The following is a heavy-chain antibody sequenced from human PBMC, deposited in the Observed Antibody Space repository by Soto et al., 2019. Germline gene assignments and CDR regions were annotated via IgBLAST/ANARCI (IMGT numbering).Heavy chain of an antibody. Sequence: GASVKVSCKVSGYTLTELSMHWVRQAPGKGLEWMGGFDPEDGETIYAQKFQGRVTMTRDTSTSTVYMELSSLRSEDTAVYYCARRVPQDCSSTSCYVWFDPWGQGTLVTVSS. J-gene: IGHJ5*02. CDR3: ARRVPQDCSSTSCYVWFDP. CDR1: GYTLTELS. V-gene: IGHV1-24*01. D-gene: IGHD2-2*01. CDR2: FDPEDGET.